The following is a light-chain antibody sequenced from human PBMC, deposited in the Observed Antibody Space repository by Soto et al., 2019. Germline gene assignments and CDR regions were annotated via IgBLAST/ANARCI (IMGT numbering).Light chain of an antibody. J-gene: IGKJ1*01. CDR3: QQYDVYST. CDR2: MAS. V-gene: IGKV1-5*03. CDR1: QSISGW. Sequence: DIQMTQSPSILSASVGDRVTSTCRASQSISGWLAWYQQKPGIAPKLLIYMASTLQDGVPPRFSGSGFGTEFTLTISSLQPDDCGLYYCQQYDVYSTFGQGTKVDIK.